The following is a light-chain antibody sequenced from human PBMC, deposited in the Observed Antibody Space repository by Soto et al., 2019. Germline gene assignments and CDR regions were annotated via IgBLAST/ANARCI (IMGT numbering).Light chain of an antibody. CDR2: SAS. Sequence: DIQMTQSPSSLSASVGDRVTITCRASQDISVYLAWYQQKPGKVPKLLIYSASTLQSGVPSRFSGSGSGTDFTLTISSLQPEDVASYYCQTFNTAPLTCGQGTRLEIK. V-gene: IGKV1-27*01. J-gene: IGKJ5*01. CDR1: QDISVY. CDR3: QTFNTAPLT.